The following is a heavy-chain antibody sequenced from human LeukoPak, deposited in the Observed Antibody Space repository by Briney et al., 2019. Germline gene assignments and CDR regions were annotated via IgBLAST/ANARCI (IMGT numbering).Heavy chain of an antibody. CDR2: IYHSGST. V-gene: IGHV4-38-2*02. Sequence: SETLSLTCTVSGYSISSGYYWGWIRQPPGKGLEWIGSIYHSGSTYYNPSLKSRVTISVDTSKNQFSLKLSSVTAADTAVYYCARGDDSSAYPITVFDYWGQGTLVTVSS. D-gene: IGHD3-22*01. CDR1: GYSISSGYY. CDR3: ARGDDSSAYPITVFDY. J-gene: IGHJ4*02.